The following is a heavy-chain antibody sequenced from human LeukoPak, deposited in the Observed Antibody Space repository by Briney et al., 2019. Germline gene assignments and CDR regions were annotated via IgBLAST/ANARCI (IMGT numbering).Heavy chain of an antibody. D-gene: IGHD2/OR15-2a*01. CDR3: VSFYETY. CDR2: INSDGSWT. CDR1: GNYW. Sequence: GGSLRLSCAASGNYWMHWVRQAPGKGLVWVSHINSDGSWTSYADTVKGRFTISKDNAKNTVYLQMNSLRAEDTAVYYCVSFYETYWGRGTLVTVSS. J-gene: IGHJ4*02. V-gene: IGHV3-74*01.